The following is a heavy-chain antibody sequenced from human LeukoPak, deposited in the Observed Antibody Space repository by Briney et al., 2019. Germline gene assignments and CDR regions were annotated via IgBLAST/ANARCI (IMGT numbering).Heavy chain of an antibody. D-gene: IGHD3-3*01. CDR2: ISGSDGST. V-gene: IGHV3-23*01. J-gene: IGHJ4*02. Sequence: PGGSLRPSCAASGFTFSSYAMSWVRQAPGKGLEWVSAISGSDGSTYYANSVKGRFTISRDNSKNTLYLQMNSLRAEDTAVYYCAKDPSVLRFLEWLGDYWGQGTLVTVSS. CDR1: GFTFSSYA. CDR3: AKDPSVLRFLEWLGDY.